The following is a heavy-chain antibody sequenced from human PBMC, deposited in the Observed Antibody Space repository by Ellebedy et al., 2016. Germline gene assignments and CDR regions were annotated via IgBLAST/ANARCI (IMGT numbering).Heavy chain of an antibody. Sequence: ASVKVSXXASGYTFTVYYIHWVRQAPGQGLEWMGWINPNSGGTNYAQKFQGRVTMTRDTSISTAYMELSRLRSDDTAVYYCARVPGRGYFDYWGQGTLVTVSS. CDR1: GYTFTVYY. CDR2: INPNSGGT. CDR3: ARVPGRGYFDY. J-gene: IGHJ4*02. D-gene: IGHD3-10*01. V-gene: IGHV1-2*02.